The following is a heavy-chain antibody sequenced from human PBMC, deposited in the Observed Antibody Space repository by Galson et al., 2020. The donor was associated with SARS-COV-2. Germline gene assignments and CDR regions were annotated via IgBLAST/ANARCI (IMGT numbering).Heavy chain of an antibody. J-gene: IGHJ4*02. CDR1: GFTFSSYG. Sequence: GGSLRLTCAASGFTFSSYGMHRIRQAPGKGLKWEPLIWYDGSNKYYADSVKGRFTISRDNSKNTLYLQMNSLSAEDTAVYYCAKELSIGRDDGGNFMGYWGQGTLVTVSS. V-gene: IGHV3-33*06. CDR2: IWYDGSNK. CDR3: AKELSIGRDDGGNFMGY. D-gene: IGHD4-17*01.